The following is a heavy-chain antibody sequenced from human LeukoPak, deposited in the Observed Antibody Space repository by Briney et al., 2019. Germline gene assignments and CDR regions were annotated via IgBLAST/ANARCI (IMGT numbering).Heavy chain of an antibody. CDR1: GYSISSGYY. V-gene: IGHV4-38-2*02. CDR2: IYHSGST. J-gene: IGHJ4*02. D-gene: IGHD3-10*01. CDR3: ARGPFLWFGELPYYFDY. Sequence: SETLSLTCTVSGYSISSGYYWGWIRQPPGKGLEWIGSIYHSGSTYYNPSLKSRVTISVDTSKNQFSLKLSSVTAADTAVYYCARGPFLWFGELPYYFDYWGQGTLVTVSS.